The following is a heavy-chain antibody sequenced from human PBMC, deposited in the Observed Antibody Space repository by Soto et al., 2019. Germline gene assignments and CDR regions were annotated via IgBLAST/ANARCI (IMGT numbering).Heavy chain of an antibody. CDR2: IYPGGSDT. CDR1: GYSLTSYW. Sequence: GESLKISCKGSGYSLTSYWIGWVRQMPGKGLEWMGIIYPGGSDTRYSPSFQGQVTISADKSISTAYLQWSSLKASDTAMYYCARLPVYESLPPLDYWGQGTLVTVSS. J-gene: IGHJ4*02. CDR3: ARLPVYESLPPLDY. D-gene: IGHD3-22*01. V-gene: IGHV5-51*01.